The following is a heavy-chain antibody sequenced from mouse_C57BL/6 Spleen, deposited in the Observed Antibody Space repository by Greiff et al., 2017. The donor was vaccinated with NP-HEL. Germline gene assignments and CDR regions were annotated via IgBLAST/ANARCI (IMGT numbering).Heavy chain of an antibody. CDR2: IDPSDSYT. Sequence: QVQLQQSGAELVRPGTSVKLSCKASGYTFTSYWMHWVKQRPGQGLEWIGVIDPSDSYTNYNQKFKGKATLTVDTSSSTAYMQLSSLTSEDSAVYYCARGLFYAMDYWGQGTSVTVSS. J-gene: IGHJ4*01. D-gene: IGHD3-1*01. CDR1: GYTFTSYW. V-gene: IGHV1-59*01. CDR3: ARGLFYAMDY.